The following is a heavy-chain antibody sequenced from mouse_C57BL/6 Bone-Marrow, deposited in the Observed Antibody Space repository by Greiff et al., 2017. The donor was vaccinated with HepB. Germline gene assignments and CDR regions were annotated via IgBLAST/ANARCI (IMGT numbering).Heavy chain of an antibody. CDR3: ARDRYSNLYYYAMDY. D-gene: IGHD2-5*01. CDR1: GYSITSGYY. CDR2: ISYDGSN. V-gene: IGHV3-6*01. J-gene: IGHJ4*01. Sequence: VQLQQSGPGLVKPSQSLSLTCSVTGYSITSGYYWNWIRQFPGNKLEWMGYISYDGSNNYNPSLKNRISITRDTSKNQFFLKLNSVTTEDTATYYCARDRYSNLYYYAMDYWGQGTSVTVSS.